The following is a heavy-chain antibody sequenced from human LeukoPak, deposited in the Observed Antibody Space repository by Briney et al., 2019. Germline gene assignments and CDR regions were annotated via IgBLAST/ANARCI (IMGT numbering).Heavy chain of an antibody. CDR2: INPSGGST. Sequence: GASVKVSCKASGYTLTSYYMHWVRQAPGQGLEWMGIINPSGGSTSYAQKFQGRVTMTRDMSTSTVYMELSSLRSEDTAVYYCARLRGYGDAFDIWGQGTMVTVSS. J-gene: IGHJ3*02. CDR3: ARLRGYGDAFDI. V-gene: IGHV1-46*01. D-gene: IGHD6-25*01. CDR1: GYTLTSYY.